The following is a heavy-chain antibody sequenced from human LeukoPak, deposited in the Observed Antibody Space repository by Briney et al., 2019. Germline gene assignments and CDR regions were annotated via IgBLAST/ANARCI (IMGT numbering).Heavy chain of an antibody. D-gene: IGHD3-16*01. CDR1: GGSFSGYY. CDR2: INHSGIT. Sequence: SKTLSLNCAVYGGSFSGYYWSWTRQPPGKLLEWNGEINHSGITNYNPSLKRRVTISVDTSKNQFSMKVRSLTAADTAVYYCARVHRRGENDYWGQGTLVTVSS. V-gene: IGHV4-34*01. J-gene: IGHJ4*02. CDR3: ARVHRRGENDY.